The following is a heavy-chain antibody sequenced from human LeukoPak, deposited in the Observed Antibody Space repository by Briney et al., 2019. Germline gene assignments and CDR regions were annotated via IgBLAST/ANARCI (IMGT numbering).Heavy chain of an antibody. Sequence: GGSLRLSCAASGFTFSSYWMSWVRQAPGKGLEWVANIKQDGSEKYYVDSVKGRFTISRDNARNSLYLQMNSLRAEDTAVYYCARDRAGDLIAFDIWGQGTMVTVSS. J-gene: IGHJ3*02. CDR2: IKQDGSEK. V-gene: IGHV3-7*01. CDR1: GFTFSSYW. D-gene: IGHD7-27*01. CDR3: ARDRAGDLIAFDI.